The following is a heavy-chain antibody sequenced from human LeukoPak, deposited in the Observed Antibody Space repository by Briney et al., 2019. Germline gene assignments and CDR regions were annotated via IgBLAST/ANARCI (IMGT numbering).Heavy chain of an antibody. V-gene: IGHV3-11*04. D-gene: IGHD3-10*02. CDR2: ISSSGSTI. CDR3: AELGITMIGGV. J-gene: IGHJ6*04. Sequence: GGSLRLSCVVSGFTFSNAWLSWVRQAPGKGLEWVSYISSSGSTIYYADSVKGRFTISRDNAKNSLYLQMNSLRAEDTAVYYCAELGITMIGGVWGKGTTVTISS. CDR1: GFTFSNAW.